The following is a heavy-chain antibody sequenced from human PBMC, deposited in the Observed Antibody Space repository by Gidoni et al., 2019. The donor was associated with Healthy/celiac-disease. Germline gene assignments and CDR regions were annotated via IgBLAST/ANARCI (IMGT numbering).Heavy chain of an antibody. J-gene: IGHJ4*02. Sequence: QVQLVESGGGVVQPGRSLRLSCAASGFTFSSYAMHWVRQAPGKGLEWVAVISYDGSNKYYADSVKGRFTISRDNSKNTLYLQMNSLRAEDTAVYYCAREGSVTLDYWGQGTLVTVSS. CDR3: AREGSVTLDY. CDR1: GFTFSSYA. CDR2: ISYDGSNK. V-gene: IGHV3-30-3*01. D-gene: IGHD2-21*02.